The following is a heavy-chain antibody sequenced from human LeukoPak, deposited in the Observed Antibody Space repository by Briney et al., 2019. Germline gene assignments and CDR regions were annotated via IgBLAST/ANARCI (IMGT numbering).Heavy chain of an antibody. J-gene: IGHJ4*02. CDR3: ARSPWDIVVVPAANFDY. Sequence: ASVKVSCKASGYTFTNYYIHWVRQAPGQGLEWMGWINPNSGGTNYAQKFQGRVTMTRDTSISTAYMELSRLRSDDTAVYYCARSPWDIVVVPAANFDYWGQGTLVTVSS. CDR1: GYTFTNYY. V-gene: IGHV1-2*02. D-gene: IGHD2-2*01. CDR2: INPNSGGT.